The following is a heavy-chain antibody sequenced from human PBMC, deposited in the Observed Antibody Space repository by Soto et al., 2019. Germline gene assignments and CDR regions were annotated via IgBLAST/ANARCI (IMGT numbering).Heavy chain of an antibody. J-gene: IGHJ5*02. CDR1: GLTFSSYA. Sequence: GGSLRLSCAASGLTFSSYAMSWVRQAPGKGLEWVSAISGSGGSTYYADSVKGRFTISRDNSKNTLYLQMNSLRAEDTAVYYCAKDQLYRRGVIQDWFDPWGQGTLVTVSS. V-gene: IGHV3-23*01. CDR3: AKDQLYRRGVIQDWFDP. D-gene: IGHD3-10*01. CDR2: ISGSGGST.